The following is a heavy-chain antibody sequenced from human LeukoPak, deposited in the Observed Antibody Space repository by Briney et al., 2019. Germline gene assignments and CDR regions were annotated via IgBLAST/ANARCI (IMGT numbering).Heavy chain of an antibody. J-gene: IGHJ6*02. V-gene: IGHV1-18*01. Sequence: ASVKVSCKASGYTFTSYGISWVRQAPGQGLEWMGWISGYNGHTNYAQKLQGRVTMTADTSTSTLYMELRSLRSDDAAVYYCAREVTMVRGVITKFYYYGMDVWGQGTTVTVSS. CDR3: AREVTMVRGVITKFYYYGMDV. CDR2: ISGYNGHT. CDR1: GYTFTSYG. D-gene: IGHD3-10*01.